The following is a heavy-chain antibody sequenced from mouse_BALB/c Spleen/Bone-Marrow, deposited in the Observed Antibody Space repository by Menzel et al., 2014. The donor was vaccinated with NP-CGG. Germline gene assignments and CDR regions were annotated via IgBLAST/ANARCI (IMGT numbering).Heavy chain of an antibody. Sequence: EVQLVESGGGLVQPGGSLKLSCAASGFTFSSYGMSWVRQTPDKRLELVATINSNGGSTYYPDSVKGRFTISRDNAKNTLYLQMSSLKSEDTAMYYCARDYDYDYRGQGTTLTVSS. V-gene: IGHV5-6-3*01. J-gene: IGHJ2*01. CDR1: GFTFSSYG. D-gene: IGHD2-4*01. CDR3: ARDYDYDY. CDR2: INSNGGST.